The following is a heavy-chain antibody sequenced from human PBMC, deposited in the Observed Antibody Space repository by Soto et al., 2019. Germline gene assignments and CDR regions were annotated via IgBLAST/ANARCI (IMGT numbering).Heavy chain of an antibody. CDR1: GYTFTSYY. CDR3: ARDRGVRDV. V-gene: IGHV1-2*02. Sequence: QVQLVQSGAEVKKPGASVKVSCKASGYTFTSYYMHWVRQAPGQGLEWMGWINPDSGVTYYPHKFQDRVTMTRDTSISTAYMELSRLTSDDTALYYCARDRGVRDVRGQGTTVIVSS. J-gene: IGHJ6*02. CDR2: INPDSGVT. D-gene: IGHD2-8*01.